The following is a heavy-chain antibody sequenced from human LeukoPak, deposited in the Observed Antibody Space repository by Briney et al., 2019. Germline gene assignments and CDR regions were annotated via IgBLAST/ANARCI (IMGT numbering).Heavy chain of an antibody. Sequence: ASVKVSCKASGYTFTSYDINWVRQATGQGLEWMGWMNPNSGNTGYAQKFQGRVTMTRNTSISTAYTELSSLRSEDTAVYYCARSPVYGSGSSNWFDPWGQGTLVTVSS. CDR2: MNPNSGNT. CDR3: ARSPVYGSGSSNWFDP. J-gene: IGHJ5*02. V-gene: IGHV1-8*01. CDR1: GYTFTSYD. D-gene: IGHD3-10*01.